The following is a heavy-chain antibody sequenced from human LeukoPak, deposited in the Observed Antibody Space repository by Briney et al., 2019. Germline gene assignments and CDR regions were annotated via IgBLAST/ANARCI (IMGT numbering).Heavy chain of an antibody. V-gene: IGHV3-23*01. CDR1: GFTFSSYA. CDR2: ISGSGGST. CDR3: AREASSSGWRYLDY. Sequence: GGSLRLSCAASGFTFSSYAMTWVRQAPGKGLEWVSAISGSGGSTYYADSVKGRFTISRDNSKNTLSLQMNSLRAEDTAVYYCAREASSSGWRYLDYWGQGTLVTVSS. J-gene: IGHJ4*02. D-gene: IGHD6-19*01.